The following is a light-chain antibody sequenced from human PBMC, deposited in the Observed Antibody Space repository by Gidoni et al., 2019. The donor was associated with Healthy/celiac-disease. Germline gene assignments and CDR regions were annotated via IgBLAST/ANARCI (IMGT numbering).Light chain of an antibody. J-gene: IGKJ1*01. CDR3: RQSYSTPWT. CDR2: AAS. V-gene: IGKV1-39*01. Sequence: DIQMTQSPSSLSASVGDRVTITCRASKRISSYLNWYQQKPGKAPKLLINAASSLQSGVPSRFSGSGSGADFTLTISSLQPEDFATYYCRQSYSTPWTFGQGTKVEIK. CDR1: KRISSY.